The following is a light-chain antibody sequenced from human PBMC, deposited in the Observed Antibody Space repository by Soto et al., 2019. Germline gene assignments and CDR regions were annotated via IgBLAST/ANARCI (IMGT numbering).Light chain of an antibody. J-gene: IGKJ1*01. CDR2: KAS. Sequence: DIQMTQSPSSVSASVGDTVTVSCRASQVISSWLAWYQQKPGRAPNLLIYKASTLQTGVPSRFSGSGSGTDFTLTITNLQPDDFATYYCQQYNSYPWTFGQGTKVEIK. CDR1: QVISSW. V-gene: IGKV1-12*01. CDR3: QQYNSYPWT.